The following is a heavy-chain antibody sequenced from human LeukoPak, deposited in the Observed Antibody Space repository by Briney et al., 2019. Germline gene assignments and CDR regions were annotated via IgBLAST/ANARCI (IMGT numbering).Heavy chain of an antibody. D-gene: IGHD4-23*01. J-gene: IGHJ4*02. V-gene: IGHV3-23*01. CDR1: GFTFSSYA. Sequence: GGSLRLSCAASGFTFSSYAMSWVRQAPGKGLEWVSGISGSGVSTYYADSVKGRFTISRDNSKNTLFLQLNSLRAEDTALYFCAKDLNNSPYWGQGTRVTVSS. CDR2: ISGSGVST. CDR3: AKDLNNSPY.